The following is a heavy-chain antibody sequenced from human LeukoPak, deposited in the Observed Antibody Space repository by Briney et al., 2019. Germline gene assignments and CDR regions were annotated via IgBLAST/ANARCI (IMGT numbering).Heavy chain of an antibody. V-gene: IGHV4-39*07. Sequence: SETLSLTCIVSGGSISTSDDYWGWIRQPPGKGLEWIGSMSYSGSTYYNPSLKSRVTISVDTSKNQFSLKLSSVTAADTAVYYCARDFSSSSTVYYYYYMDVWGKGTTVTVSS. CDR1: GGSISTSDDY. CDR2: MSYSGST. D-gene: IGHD6-6*01. J-gene: IGHJ6*03. CDR3: ARDFSSSSTVYYYYYMDV.